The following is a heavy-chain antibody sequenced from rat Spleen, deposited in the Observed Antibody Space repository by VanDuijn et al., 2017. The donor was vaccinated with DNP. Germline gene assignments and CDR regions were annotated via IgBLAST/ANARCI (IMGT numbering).Heavy chain of an antibody. V-gene: IGHV5-31*01. Sequence: EVQLVESGGDLVQPGRSLKLSCVASGFTFSYYWMAWVRQVPGKGLEWIASITSGRGTTSYPDSVKGRFTISRDDAKDTLYLQMDSLRSEDTATYYCATSSYYGYDYGFAYWGQGTLVTVSS. D-gene: IGHD1-7*01. J-gene: IGHJ3*01. CDR1: GFTFSYYW. CDR3: ATSSYYGYDYGFAY. CDR2: ITSGRGTT.